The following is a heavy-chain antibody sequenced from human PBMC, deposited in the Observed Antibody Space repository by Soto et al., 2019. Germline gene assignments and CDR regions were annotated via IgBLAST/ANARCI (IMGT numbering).Heavy chain of an antibody. CDR3: AKPGAPLLGYCSGVSCYPYFDY. Sequence: GGSLRLSCAASGFTFSSYAMTWVRQAPGKGLEWVSSISGGATTYYADSVKGRFTISRDNSKNTLYLQMNSLRAEDTAVYYCAKPGAPLLGYCSGVSCYPYFDYWGQGTLVTVSS. D-gene: IGHD2-15*01. V-gene: IGHV3-23*01. J-gene: IGHJ4*02. CDR1: GFTFSSYA. CDR2: ISGGATT.